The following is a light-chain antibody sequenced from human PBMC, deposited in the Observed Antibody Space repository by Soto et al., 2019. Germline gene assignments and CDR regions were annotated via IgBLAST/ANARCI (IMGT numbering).Light chain of an antibody. CDR3: SSFTNSGAVV. J-gene: IGLJ2*01. CDR2: EVN. V-gene: IGLV2-14*01. CDR1: SSDVGGHNY. Sequence: QSVLTQPASVSGSPGQSITISCTGTSSDVGGHNYVSWYQQHPGKAPKNMIYEVNNGPSGVSDRFSGSKSGNTASLTISGLQAEDEASYYCSSFTNSGAVVFGGGTKLTVL.